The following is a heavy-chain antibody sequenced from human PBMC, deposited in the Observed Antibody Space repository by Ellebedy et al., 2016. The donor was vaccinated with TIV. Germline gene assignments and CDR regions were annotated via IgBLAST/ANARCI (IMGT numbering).Heavy chain of an antibody. CDR1: GFTFSDYY. J-gene: IGHJ4*02. V-gene: IGHV3-11*01. Sequence: GESLKISCAASGFTFSDYYMNWIRQAPGKGLEWLSYINYDGSAILYADSVRGRFTISRDNAKNSLYLEINNLRADDTALYYGARDVTGIRGFGYWGQGSLVTVS. D-gene: IGHD1-1*01. CDR2: INYDGSAI. CDR3: ARDVTGIRGFGY.